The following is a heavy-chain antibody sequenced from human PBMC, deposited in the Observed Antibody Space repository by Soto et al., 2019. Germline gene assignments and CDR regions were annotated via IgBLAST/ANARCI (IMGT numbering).Heavy chain of an antibody. CDR2: ISLYSDVT. D-gene: IGHD2-2*01. CDR1: GDTFSNYG. CDR3: ARVVPGAEAWFGP. J-gene: IGHJ5*02. Sequence: QVQLVQSGGEVKRPGASVKVSCKTSGDTFSNYGITCVRQAPGQPLEWLGWISLYSDVTNYAQKFQGRVSMTTDTSTTTAYMELRSLRSDDTPVYDGARVVPGAEAWFGPWGQGTLVTVSS. V-gene: IGHV1-18*01.